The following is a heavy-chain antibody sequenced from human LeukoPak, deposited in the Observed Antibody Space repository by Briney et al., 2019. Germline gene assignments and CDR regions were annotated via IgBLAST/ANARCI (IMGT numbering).Heavy chain of an antibody. Sequence: AASLKVSCKASGYTFTGYYMHWVRQAPGQGLEWMGWINPNSGGTNYAQKFQGRVTMTRDTSISTAYMELSRLRSDDTAVYYCARDTAMVTYWFDPWGQGTLVTVSS. CDR2: INPNSGGT. CDR1: GYTFTGYY. J-gene: IGHJ5*02. V-gene: IGHV1-2*02. CDR3: ARDTAMVTYWFDP. D-gene: IGHD5-18*01.